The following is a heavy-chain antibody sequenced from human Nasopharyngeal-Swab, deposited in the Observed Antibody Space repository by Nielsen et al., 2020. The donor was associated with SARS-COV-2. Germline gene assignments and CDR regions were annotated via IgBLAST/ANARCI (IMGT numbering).Heavy chain of an antibody. D-gene: IGHD2/OR15-2a*01. V-gene: IGHV3-74*01. Sequence: GESLKISCAASGFTFSNYRMHWVRQAPRKGLVWVSRINGDGSSLNYADFVKGRFTISTDNAKSTLYLEMNSLRAEDTAVYYCARGRGSSTSMIGYWGQGTLVTVSS. CDR2: INGDGSSL. CDR3: ARGRGSSTSMIGY. CDR1: GFTFSNYR. J-gene: IGHJ4*02.